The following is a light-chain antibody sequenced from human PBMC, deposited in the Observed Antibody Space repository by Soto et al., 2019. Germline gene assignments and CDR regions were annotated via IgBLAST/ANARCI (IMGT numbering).Light chain of an antibody. CDR1: SSDVGGYNY. CDR2: DVS. J-gene: IGLJ2*01. V-gene: IGLV2-14*01. CDR3: SSHTISSTVV. Sequence: QSALTQPASVSGSPGQSITISCTGTSSDVGGYNYVSWYQQHPGKAPKLMIYDVSNRPSGVSSRFSGSKSGNTASLSISGLQPEDEADYYCSSHTISSTVVFGGGTKLTVL.